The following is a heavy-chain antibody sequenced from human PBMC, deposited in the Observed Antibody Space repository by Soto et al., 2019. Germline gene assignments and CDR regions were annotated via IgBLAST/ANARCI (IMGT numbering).Heavy chain of an antibody. CDR2: IYYSGST. Sequence: QVQLQESGPGLVKPSETLSLTCTVSGGSISSYYWSWIRQPPGKGLEWIGYIYYSGSTNYNPSLTSRVTISVDTSKNQFSLKLSSVTAADTAVYYCARAHSGSYHFDYWGQGTLVTVSS. CDR3: ARAHSGSYHFDY. CDR1: GGSISSYY. J-gene: IGHJ4*02. V-gene: IGHV4-59*01. D-gene: IGHD1-26*01.